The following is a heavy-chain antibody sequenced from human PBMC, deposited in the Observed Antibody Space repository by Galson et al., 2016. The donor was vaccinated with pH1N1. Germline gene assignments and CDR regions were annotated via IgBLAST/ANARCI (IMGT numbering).Heavy chain of an antibody. J-gene: IGHJ3*01. CDR1: GGSISSDSYY. V-gene: IGHV4-61*09. Sequence: TLSLTCTVSGGSISSDSYYWSWIRQPAGKGLGWIGYIYTSGNTNYNPSLKSRVTISVDTSKNQFSLKLSSVTAADTAVYYCATGDKEFDHWGQGTMIIVSS. CDR2: IYTSGNT. D-gene: IGHD7-27*01. CDR3: ATGDKEFDH.